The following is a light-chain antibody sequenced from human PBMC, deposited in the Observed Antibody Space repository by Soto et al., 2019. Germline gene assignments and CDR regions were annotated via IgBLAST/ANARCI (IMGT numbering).Light chain of an antibody. J-gene: IGKJ4*01. CDR1: LSISNY. CDR2: GAS. CDR3: QQTSIIPFT. Sequence: DIQMTQSPSSLSASVGDRVTITCRASLSISNYLNWYQQKPGKAPKLLIYGASRLQSGVPSRFSGSGSGTDFTLTISSLQPEDFATYCCQQTSIIPFTFGGGTTVELK. V-gene: IGKV1-39*01.